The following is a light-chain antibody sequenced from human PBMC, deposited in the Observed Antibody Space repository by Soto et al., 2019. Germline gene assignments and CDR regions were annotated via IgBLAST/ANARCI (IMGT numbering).Light chain of an antibody. V-gene: IGKV3-15*01. Sequence: EIVLTQSPATLSLSPGERATLSCRASQSVSSSYLAWYQQKPGQAPRLLIYGPSTRATGIPARFSGSGSGTEFTLTISSLQSEDFAVYYCQQYYKWPPSTFGQGTKVDIK. CDR2: GPS. J-gene: IGKJ1*01. CDR3: QQYYKWPPST. CDR1: QSVSSSY.